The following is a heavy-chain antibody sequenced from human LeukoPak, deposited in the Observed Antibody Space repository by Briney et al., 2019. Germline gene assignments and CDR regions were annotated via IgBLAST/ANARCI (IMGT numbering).Heavy chain of an antibody. CDR3: ARDSRRELLHAFDI. D-gene: IGHD1-26*01. CDR1: GGSISSYY. J-gene: IGHJ3*02. CDR2: IYYSGST. Sequence: SETLSLTCTVSGGSISSYYWSWIRQPPGKGLEWIGYIYYSGSTNYNPSLKSRVTISVDTSKNQFSLKLSSVTAADTAVYYCARDSRRELLHAFDIWGQGTMVTVSP. V-gene: IGHV4-59*01.